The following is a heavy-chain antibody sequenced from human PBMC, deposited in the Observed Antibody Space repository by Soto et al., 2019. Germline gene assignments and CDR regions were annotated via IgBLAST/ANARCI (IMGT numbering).Heavy chain of an antibody. CDR2: IIPLSATT. V-gene: IGHV1-69*06. J-gene: IGHJ6*02. Sequence: QVQLVQSGTEVKKHGSSVRVSCKASGGTLSNNAISWVRQAPGQGLEWVGGIIPLSATTNYAQKFQGRVTSTADRSTIIAYMELTSLPSEDTAVYYCARGFDDMGIVVVPATNPWYYGMVVWGQGTTVTVSS. CDR1: GGTLSNNA. D-gene: IGHD2-2*01. CDR3: ARGFDDMGIVVVPATNPWYYGMVV.